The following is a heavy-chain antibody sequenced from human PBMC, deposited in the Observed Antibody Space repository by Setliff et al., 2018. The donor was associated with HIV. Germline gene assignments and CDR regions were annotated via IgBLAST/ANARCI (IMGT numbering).Heavy chain of an antibody. J-gene: IGHJ5*02. CDR1: GYSFTSYG. V-gene: IGHV1-18*01. CDR3: ARGVLITFGYQNWFDP. CDR2: ISPYNGNT. Sequence: VASVKVSCKASGYSFTSYGINWVRQAPGQGLEWMGWISPYNGNTDYAQNFQGRVTMTTDTSTSTVYMELRSLISDDTAVYHCARGVLITFGYQNWFDPWGQGTLVTVSS. D-gene: IGHD3-16*01.